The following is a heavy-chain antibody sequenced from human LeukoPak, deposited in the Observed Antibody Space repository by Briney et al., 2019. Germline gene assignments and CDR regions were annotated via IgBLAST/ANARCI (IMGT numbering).Heavy chain of an antibody. J-gene: IGHJ4*02. D-gene: IGHD3-10*01. V-gene: IGHV1-8*01. Sequence: ASVKVSCKASGHTFTSYDINWVRQATGQGLEWMGWMNPNSGNTGYAQKFQGRVTMTGNTSISTAYTELSSLRSEDTAVYYCARGVSVVRGVNSGYWGQGTLVTVSS. CDR2: MNPNSGNT. CDR3: ARGVSVVRGVNSGY. CDR1: GHTFTSYD.